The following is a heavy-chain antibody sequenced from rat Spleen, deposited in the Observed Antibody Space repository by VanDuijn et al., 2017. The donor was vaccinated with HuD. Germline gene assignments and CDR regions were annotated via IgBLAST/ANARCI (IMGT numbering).Heavy chain of an antibody. CDR1: GFTFSNYG. Sequence: EVQLVESGGGLVQPGRSLKLSCLASGFTFSNYGMNWIRQAPGKGLEWVATISGSSSYIYYGDTVKGRFTISRENAKNTLYLQMTSLRSEDTAFYYCVRDPGDFEYWGQGVMVTVCS. CDR3: VRDPGDFEY. J-gene: IGHJ2*01. V-gene: IGHV5-34*01. D-gene: IGHD5-1*01. CDR2: ISGSSSYI.